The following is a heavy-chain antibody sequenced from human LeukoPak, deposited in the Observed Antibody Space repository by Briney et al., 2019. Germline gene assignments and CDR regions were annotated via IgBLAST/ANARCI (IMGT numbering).Heavy chain of an antibody. CDR2: IYSGGST. CDR3: AKDRRLDYGDYFDY. D-gene: IGHD4-17*01. CDR1: GFTVSSNY. Sequence: GGSLRLSCAASGFTVSSNYMSWVRQAPGKGLEWVSVIYSGGSTYYADSVKGRFTISRDNSKNALYLQMNSLRAEDTAVYYCAKDRRLDYGDYFDYWGQGTLVTVSS. J-gene: IGHJ4*02. V-gene: IGHV3-53*01.